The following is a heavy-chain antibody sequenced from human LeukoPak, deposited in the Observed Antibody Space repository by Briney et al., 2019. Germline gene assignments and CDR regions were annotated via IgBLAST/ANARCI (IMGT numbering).Heavy chain of an antibody. V-gene: IGHV1-69-2*01. D-gene: IGHD3-22*01. CDR3: ATGPYYYDSSGYSLGY. CDR2: VDPEDGET. Sequence: ATVKISCKVSGYTFTDYYMHWVQQAPGKGLEWMGLVDPEDGETIYAEKFQGRVTITADTSTDTAYMELSSLRSEDTAVYYCATGPYYYDSSGYSLGYWGQGTLVTVSS. J-gene: IGHJ4*02. CDR1: GYTFTDYY.